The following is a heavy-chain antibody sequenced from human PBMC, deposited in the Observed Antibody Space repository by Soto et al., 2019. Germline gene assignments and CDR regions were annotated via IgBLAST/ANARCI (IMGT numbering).Heavy chain of an antibody. CDR3: ARGSSSYYDYGMDV. CDR2: IYDSGST. Sequence: SETLSLTCAVSGDSISRGGYSWTWIRQPPGKALEWIGNIYDSGSTSYNPSPKSRVTISVDRSKNQFSLKLTSVTAADTAVYFCARGSSSYYDYGMDVWGQGTTVTVSS. V-gene: IGHV4-30-2*01. CDR1: GDSISRGGYS. J-gene: IGHJ6*02. D-gene: IGHD6-6*01.